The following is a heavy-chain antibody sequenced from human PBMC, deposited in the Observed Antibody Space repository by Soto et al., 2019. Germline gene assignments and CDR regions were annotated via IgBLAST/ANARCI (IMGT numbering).Heavy chain of an antibody. V-gene: IGHV3-30-3*01. J-gene: IGHJ6*02. CDR1: GFTFSSYA. Sequence: QVQLVESGGGVVQPGRSLRLSCAASGFTFSSYAMHWVRQAPGKGLEWVAVISYDGSNKYYADSVKGRFTISRDNSKNTLYLQMNSLRAEDTAVYYCARMGEKSLRWTHWDKYYYGMDVWGQGTTVTVSS. D-gene: IGHD4-17*01. CDR2: ISYDGSNK. CDR3: ARMGEKSLRWTHWDKYYYGMDV.